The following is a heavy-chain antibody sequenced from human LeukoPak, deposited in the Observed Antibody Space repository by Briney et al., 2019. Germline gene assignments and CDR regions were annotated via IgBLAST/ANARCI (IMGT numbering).Heavy chain of an antibody. V-gene: IGHV4-59*01. Sequence: SQTLSLTCTVSGDSISSYYWSWIRQPPGRGLEWIGYIYDSGKTNYNASLISRVTISVDTSKNQFSLKLTSVTPADTAVYYCARGGGTLDYWGQGTLVTVSS. CDR1: GDSISSYY. J-gene: IGHJ4*02. D-gene: IGHD3-16*01. CDR2: IYDSGKT. CDR3: ARGGGTLDY.